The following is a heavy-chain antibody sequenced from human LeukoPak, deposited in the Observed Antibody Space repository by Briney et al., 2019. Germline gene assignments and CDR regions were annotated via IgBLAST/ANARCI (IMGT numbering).Heavy chain of an antibody. J-gene: IGHJ6*02. V-gene: IGHV4-59*11. CDR2: IHYSGKA. D-gene: IGHD3-16*01. CDR3: ARFGVDYDMDV. Sequence: SETLSLTCTVSGGSISGHYWTWVRQPPGEGLEWIGQIHYSGKADYNPSLRSRITISVDTSKNQMSLKVTSVAAADTAVYYCARFGVDYDMDVWGQGTTVTVS. CDR1: GGSISGHY.